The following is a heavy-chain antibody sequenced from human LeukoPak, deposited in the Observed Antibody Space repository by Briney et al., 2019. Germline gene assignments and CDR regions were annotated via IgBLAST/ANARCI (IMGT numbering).Heavy chain of an antibody. D-gene: IGHD3-22*01. J-gene: IGHJ4*02. CDR1: GGSISSYY. Sequence: SEALSLTCTVPGGSISSYYWSWIRQPPGKGLEWIGYIYYSGSTNYNPSLKSRVTISVDTSKNQFSLKLSSVTAADTAVYYCARGVPSSGYYYWGQGTLVTVSS. V-gene: IGHV4-59*01. CDR3: ARGVPSSGYYY. CDR2: IYYSGST.